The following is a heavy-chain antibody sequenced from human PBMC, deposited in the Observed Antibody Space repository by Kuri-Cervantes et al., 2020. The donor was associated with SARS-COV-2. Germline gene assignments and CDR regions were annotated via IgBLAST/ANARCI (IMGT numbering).Heavy chain of an antibody. Sequence: GSLRLSCAVYGGSFSGYYWSWIRQPPGKGLEWIGEINHSGSTNYNPSLKSRVTISVDTSKNQFSLKLSSVTAADTAVYYCARDCSSTSCSGDQNMDVWGKGTTVTVSS. CDR3: ARDCSSTSCSGDQNMDV. D-gene: IGHD2-2*01. CDR2: INHSGST. CDR1: GGSFSGYY. J-gene: IGHJ6*03. V-gene: IGHV4-34*01.